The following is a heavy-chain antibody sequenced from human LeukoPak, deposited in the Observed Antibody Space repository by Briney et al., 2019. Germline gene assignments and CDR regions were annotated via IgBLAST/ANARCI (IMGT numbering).Heavy chain of an antibody. V-gene: IGHV3-11*06. CDR1: GFTFGDYN. CDR3: ATATATGSISPDY. D-gene: IGHD3-9*01. Sequence: GGSLRLSCAASGFTFGDYNMSWIRQAPGKGLEWVSYMSSSGTYTNYADSVKGRFTISRDNAKNSLYLQMNSLRAEDTAVYYCATATATGSISPDYWGQGTLVTVSS. J-gene: IGHJ4*02. CDR2: MSSSGTYT.